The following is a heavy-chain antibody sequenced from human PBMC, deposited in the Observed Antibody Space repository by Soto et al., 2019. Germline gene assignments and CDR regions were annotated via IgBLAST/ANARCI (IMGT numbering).Heavy chain of an antibody. CDR2: VSPKSGGT. V-gene: IGHV1-2*02. CDR3: AREISGGGTLNWFDP. Sequence: QVQLVQSAAEVKKPGASVKVSCKASGYNFSDYYIHWVRQAPGQGLEWLGWVSPKSGGTNYAQKFKGRVTMTRDTSSNTVYMDLSGLKSDDTAVFYCAREISGGGTLNWFDPWSQGTLVTVSS. D-gene: IGHD2-8*02. J-gene: IGHJ5*02. CDR1: GYNFSDYY.